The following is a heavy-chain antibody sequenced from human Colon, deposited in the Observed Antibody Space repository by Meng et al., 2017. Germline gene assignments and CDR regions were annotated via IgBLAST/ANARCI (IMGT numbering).Heavy chain of an antibody. Sequence: QRQLHGSGPGLVRPSEPLSLTCNVSGGSVSSGSHYWSWIRQPPGKGLEWIGYMFHSGTTKYNPSLKSRVSMSVDTTKNQFYLKLTSVTVADTAVFYCARLIAGWPFYFDYWGQGILVTVSS. V-gene: IGHV4-61*01. CDR3: ARLIAGWPFYFDY. J-gene: IGHJ4*02. D-gene: IGHD6-19*01. CDR2: MFHSGTT. CDR1: GGSVSSGSHY.